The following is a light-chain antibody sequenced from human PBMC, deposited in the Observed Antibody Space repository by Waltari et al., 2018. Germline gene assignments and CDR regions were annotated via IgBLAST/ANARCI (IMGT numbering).Light chain of an antibody. CDR3: QQLDTYPWT. CDR2: KAS. V-gene: IGKV1-5*03. CDR1: QAIGTW. J-gene: IGKJ1*01. Sequence: DIQLTQSPSTLSASVGDRVTITCRASQAIGTWLAWYQQKPGKAPKLLVYKASRLQSGVPSRFSGSGSGTEFTLTITSLQPEDFATFYCQQLDTYPWTFGQGTKVDIK.